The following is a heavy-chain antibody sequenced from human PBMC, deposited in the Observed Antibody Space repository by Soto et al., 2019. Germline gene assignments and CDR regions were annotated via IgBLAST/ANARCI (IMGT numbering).Heavy chain of an antibody. CDR2: INHSGST. V-gene: IGHV4-34*01. CDR1: GGSFSGYY. CDR3: ARFAPIPGYGSGWYANYYYGMDV. J-gene: IGHJ6*02. Sequence: PSETLSLTCAVYGGSFSGYYWSWIRQPPGKGLEWIGEINHSGSTNYNPSLKSRVTISVDTSKNQFSLKLSSVTAADTAVYYCARFAPIPGYGSGWYANYYYGMDVWGQGTTVTVSS. D-gene: IGHD6-19*01.